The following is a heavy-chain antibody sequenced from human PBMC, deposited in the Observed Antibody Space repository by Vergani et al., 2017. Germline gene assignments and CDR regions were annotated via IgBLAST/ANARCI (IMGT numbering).Heavy chain of an antibody. Sequence: EVQLLQSGGGVIQPGGSVRLSCAASGFTFSACPMTWVRQAPGKGLEWVSAISACYPSTYYADSVKGRFSISIDNSKNMLYLQMNSLRAEDTAVYYCARLSYDTTPYLQGGYDCWGQGTLVSVSS. CDR3: ARLSYDTTPYLQGGYDC. CDR1: GFTFSACP. D-gene: IGHD3-22*01. V-gene: IGHV3-23*01. J-gene: IGHJ4*02. CDR2: ISACYPST.